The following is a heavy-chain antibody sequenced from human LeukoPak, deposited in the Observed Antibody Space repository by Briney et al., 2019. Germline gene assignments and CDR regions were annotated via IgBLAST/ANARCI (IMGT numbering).Heavy chain of an antibody. V-gene: IGHV4-59*01. J-gene: IGHJ4*02. CDR1: GGFISSYY. Sequence: SETLSLTCTVSGGFISSYYWSWIRQPPGKGLEWIGYIYYSGSTNYNPSLKSRVTISVDTSKNQFSLKLSSVTAADTAVYYCARDKGVRGVINWGQGTLVTVSS. D-gene: IGHD3-10*01. CDR2: IYYSGST. CDR3: ARDKGVRGVIN.